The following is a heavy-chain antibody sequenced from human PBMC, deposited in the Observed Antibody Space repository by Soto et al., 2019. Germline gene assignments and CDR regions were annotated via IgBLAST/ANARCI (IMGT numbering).Heavy chain of an antibody. D-gene: IGHD5-12*01. V-gene: IGHV1-2*02. Sequence: QVQLVQSGAEVKKPGALVKVSCKASGYTFTGYYMHWVRQAPGQGLEWMGWINPNSGGTNYAQKFQGRVTMTRDTSISTAYMELSRLRSDDTAVYYCARENSGYDRYYYYYGMDVWGQGTTVTVSS. J-gene: IGHJ6*02. CDR3: ARENSGYDRYYYYYGMDV. CDR2: INPNSGGT. CDR1: GYTFTGYY.